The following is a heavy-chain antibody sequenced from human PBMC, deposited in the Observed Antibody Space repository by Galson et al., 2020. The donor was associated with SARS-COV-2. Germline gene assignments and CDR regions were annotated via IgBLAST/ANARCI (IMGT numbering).Heavy chain of an antibody. CDR1: GGSISSTSYF. V-gene: IGHV4-39*01. CDR3: ARHRGYSDYVTPGGNPARKSGRFDP. CDR2: IYYSGST. Sequence: SETLSLTCTVSGGSISSTSYFWGRIRQPPGKGLEWIVSIYYSGSTCYTPSLKSRVTISVDTSKNQFSLKLSSVTAADTAVYYCARHRGYSDYVTPGGNPARKSGRFDPWGQGTLVTVSA. D-gene: IGHD5-12*01. J-gene: IGHJ5*02.